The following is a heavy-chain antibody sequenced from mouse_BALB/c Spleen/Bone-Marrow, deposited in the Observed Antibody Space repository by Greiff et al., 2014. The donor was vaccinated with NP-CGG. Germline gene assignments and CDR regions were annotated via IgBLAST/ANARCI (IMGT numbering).Heavy chain of an antibody. CDR1: GYAFTNYL. CDR3: ARAITDAMDY. J-gene: IGHJ4*01. Sequence: QVHVKQSGAELVRPGTSVKVSCKGSGYAFTNYLIEWVKQRPGQGLEWIGVISSGSGGTKYNEKFKGKATLTADKSSSTAYMQLSSLTSDDSAVYFCARAITDAMDYWGQGTSVTVSS. CDR2: ISSGSGGT. D-gene: IGHD2-4*01. V-gene: IGHV1-54*01.